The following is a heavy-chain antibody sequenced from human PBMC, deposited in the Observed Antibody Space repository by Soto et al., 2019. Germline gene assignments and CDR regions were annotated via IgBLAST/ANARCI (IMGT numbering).Heavy chain of an antibody. CDR2: ISYDGSNK. J-gene: IGHJ4*02. Sequence: QVQLVESGGGVVQPGRSLRLSCAASGFSFSIYGMHWVRQAPGKGLEWVAVISYDGSNKQYAESVKGRFTISRDNSTNTVYLQMNSLITEDAAVYYCAKADLDHCSIISCSGFASWGQRTLVTVSS. D-gene: IGHD2-2*01. CDR1: GFSFSIYG. CDR3: AKADLDHCSIISCSGFAS. V-gene: IGHV3-30*18.